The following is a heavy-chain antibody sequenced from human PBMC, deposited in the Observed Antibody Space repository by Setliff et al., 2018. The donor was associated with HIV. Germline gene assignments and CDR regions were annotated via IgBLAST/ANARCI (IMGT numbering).Heavy chain of an antibody. CDR2: IFHSGTT. J-gene: IGHJ6*02. Sequence: SETLSLTCTVSGYSISSGYYWGFIRQPPGKGLEWIGSIFHSGTTYYNPSLKSRVTMSVDTSKNQFSLKLSSVTAADTAVYYCARVEAKIRGATYGMDVWGQGTTVTV. CDR3: ARVEAKIRGATYGMDV. CDR1: GYSISSGYY. V-gene: IGHV4-38-2*02. D-gene: IGHD3-10*01.